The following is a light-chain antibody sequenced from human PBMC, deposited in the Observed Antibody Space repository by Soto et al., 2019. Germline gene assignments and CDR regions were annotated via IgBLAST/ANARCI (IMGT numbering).Light chain of an antibody. J-gene: IGLJ1*01. CDR2: EVS. V-gene: IGLV2-23*02. Sequence: QSALAQPASVSGSPGQSITISCTGTSSYVGSYNLVSWYQQHPGKAPKLMIYEVSKRPSGVSNRFSGSKSGNAASLTISGLQAEDEADYYCCSYAGSSGLVFGTGTKVTVL. CDR3: CSYAGSSGLV. CDR1: SSYVGSYNL.